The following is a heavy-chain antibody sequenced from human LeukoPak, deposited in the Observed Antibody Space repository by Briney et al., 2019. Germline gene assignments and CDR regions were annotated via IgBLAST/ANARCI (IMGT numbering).Heavy chain of an antibody. CDR2: IYYSGST. Sequence: PSETLSLTCTVSGGSISSSTYYWGWIRQPPGKGLEWIGSIYYSGSTYYNPSLKSRLTISVDTSKNQFSLKLSSVTAADTAVHYCATRGGYDYSRDYWGQGTLVTVSS. CDR3: ATRGGYDYSRDY. J-gene: IGHJ4*02. D-gene: IGHD5-12*01. V-gene: IGHV4-39*01. CDR1: GGSISSSTYY.